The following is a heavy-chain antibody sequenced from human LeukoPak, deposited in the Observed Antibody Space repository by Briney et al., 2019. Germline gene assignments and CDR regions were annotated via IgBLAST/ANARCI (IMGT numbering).Heavy chain of an antibody. J-gene: IGHJ4*02. CDR3: ARSRSSSPYDKNLDY. CDR2: ISGSGNYI. D-gene: IGHD3-10*01. Sequence: GGSLRLSCTASGFTFNSYTISWVREAPGKGLEGVASISGSGNYIYHAASVKGRFTISRDDAQNSVYLQMNSLKDEDTAVYYCARSRSSSPYDKNLDYWGQGTLVVVSS. CDR1: GFTFNSYT. V-gene: IGHV3-21*01.